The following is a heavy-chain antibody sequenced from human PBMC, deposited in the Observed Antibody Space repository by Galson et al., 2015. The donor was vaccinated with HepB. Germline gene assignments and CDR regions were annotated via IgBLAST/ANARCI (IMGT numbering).Heavy chain of an antibody. CDR2: IDPSDSYT. CDR1: GYIFTNYW. Sequence: QSGAEVKKPGESLRISCKGSGYIFTNYWIIWVRQMPGKGLEWMGKIDPSDSYTKYSPSFQGHVTISADRSINTAYLQWGSLKASDTAMCYCARRRGYNSGLSFDYWGQGTLVTVSS. J-gene: IGHJ4*02. CDR3: ARRRGYNSGLSFDY. V-gene: IGHV5-10-1*01. D-gene: IGHD5-18*01.